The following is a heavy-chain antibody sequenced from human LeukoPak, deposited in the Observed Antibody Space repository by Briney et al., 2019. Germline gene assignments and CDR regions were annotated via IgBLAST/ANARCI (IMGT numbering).Heavy chain of an antibody. CDR3: ARDGYNPVVLFDY. Sequence: GGSLRLSCAASGFTFSSYSMNWVRQAPGKGLEWVSSISSSSSYIYYADSVKGRFTISRDNAKNSLYPQMNSLRAEDTAVYYCARDGYNPVVLFDYWGQGTLVTVSS. CDR1: GFTFSSYS. CDR2: ISSSSSYI. D-gene: IGHD5-24*01. J-gene: IGHJ4*02. V-gene: IGHV3-21*01.